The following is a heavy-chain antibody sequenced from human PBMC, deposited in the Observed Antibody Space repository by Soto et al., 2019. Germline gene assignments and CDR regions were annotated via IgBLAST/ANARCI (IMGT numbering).Heavy chain of an antibody. CDR1: GYSFTSYW. CDR2: IYPGDSDT. V-gene: IGHV5-51*01. Sequence: GESLKISCKGSGYSFTSYWIGWVRQMPGKGLEWMGIIYPGDSDTRYSPSFQGQVTISADKSISTAYLQWSSLKASDTAMYYCARTLYYYDSSEDDYYGMDVWGQGTTVTVS. CDR3: ARTLYYYDSSEDDYYGMDV. J-gene: IGHJ6*02. D-gene: IGHD3-22*01.